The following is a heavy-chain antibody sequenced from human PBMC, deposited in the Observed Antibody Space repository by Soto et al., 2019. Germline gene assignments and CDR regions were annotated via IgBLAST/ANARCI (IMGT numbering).Heavy chain of an antibody. J-gene: IGHJ3*02. CDR2: IYYSGST. CDR1: GGSISSYY. CDR3: AGGRVCDNSGYQLLMGGDDAFDI. Sequence: PSETPSLTCTVSGGSISSYYWSWIRQPPGKGLEWIGYIYYSGSTNYNPSLKSRVTISVDTSKNQFSLKLSSGTATDTAAYYCAGGRVCDNSGYQLLMGGDDAFDIWGQGTMVTVSS. D-gene: IGHD3-22*01. V-gene: IGHV4-59*01.